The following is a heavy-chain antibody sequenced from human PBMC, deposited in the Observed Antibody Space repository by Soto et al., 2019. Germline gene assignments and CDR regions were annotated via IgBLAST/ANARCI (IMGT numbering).Heavy chain of an antibody. CDR1: RFTVSDYV. V-gene: IGHV3-23*02. D-gene: IGHD3-22*01. CDR3: VRWHTSNFDSLPYTGFDW. CDR2: ISGDGRT. J-gene: IGHJ4*02. Sequence: PGGSLKISCVASRFTVSDYVMTWVRPAPGKGLEWVAAISGDGRTHYESSMTGRLIISPDNSQDTLYLHVSSLRAEDTATYYCVRWHTSNFDSLPYTGFDWWGQGTQVTVSS.